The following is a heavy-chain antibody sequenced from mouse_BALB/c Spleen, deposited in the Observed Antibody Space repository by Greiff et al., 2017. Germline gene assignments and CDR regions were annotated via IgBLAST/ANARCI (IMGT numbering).Heavy chain of an antibody. CDR1: GYSITSGYY. CDR3: ARDYYGSSYIY. Sequence: EVQLQQSGPGLVKPSQSLSLTCSVTGYSITSGYYWNWIRQFPGNKLEWMGYISYDGSNNYNPSLKNRISITRDTSKNQFFLKLNSVTTEDTATYYCARDYYGSSYIYWGQGTTLTVSS. J-gene: IGHJ2*01. V-gene: IGHV3-6*02. CDR2: ISYDGSN. D-gene: IGHD1-1*01.